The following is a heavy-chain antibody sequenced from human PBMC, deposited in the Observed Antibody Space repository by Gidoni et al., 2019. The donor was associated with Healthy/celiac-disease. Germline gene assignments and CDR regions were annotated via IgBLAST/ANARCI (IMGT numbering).Heavy chain of an antibody. CDR1: GGSISSYY. CDR2: LYYSGST. J-gene: IGHJ4*02. Sequence: QVHLQESGPGLVKPSDTLSLTCTVSGGSISSYYWSWIRQPPGKGLEWIGYLYYSGSTNYNPSLKSRVTISVDTSKNQFSLKLSSVTAADTAVYYCARQGGSSPFDYWGQGTLVTVSS. D-gene: IGHD6-6*01. V-gene: IGHV4-59*08. CDR3: ARQGGSSPFDY.